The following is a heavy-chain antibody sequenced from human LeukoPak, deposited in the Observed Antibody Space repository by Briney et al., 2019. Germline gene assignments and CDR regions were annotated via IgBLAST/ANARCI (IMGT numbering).Heavy chain of an antibody. CDR2: MNPNSGNT. CDR3: ASPNDWFRSADAFDF. J-gene: IGHJ3*01. CDR1: EYTFSSYD. Sequence: GASVKVSCKAIEYTFSSYDIHWVRQAPGQGLEWMGWMNPNSGNTAYAQKFQGRVTMTRNTSISTAYLELSSLRSEDTAVYYCASPNDWFRSADAFDFWGQGTMVTVSS. V-gene: IGHV1-8*01. D-gene: IGHD3-9*01.